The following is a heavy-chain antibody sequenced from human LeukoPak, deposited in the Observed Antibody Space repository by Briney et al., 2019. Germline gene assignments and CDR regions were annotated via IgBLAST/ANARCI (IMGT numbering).Heavy chain of an antibody. CDR2: IIPIFGTA. CDR1: GGTLSSYA. J-gene: IGHJ4*02. CDR3: ARDQLGIDLHFDS. V-gene: IGHV1-69*13. D-gene: IGHD3-16*01. Sequence: ASVKVSCKASGGTLSSYAISWVRQAPGQGLEWMGGIIPIFGTANYAQKFQGRVTITADESASTAYMELSSLRSEDTAVYYCARDQLGIDLHFDSWGQGTLVTVSS.